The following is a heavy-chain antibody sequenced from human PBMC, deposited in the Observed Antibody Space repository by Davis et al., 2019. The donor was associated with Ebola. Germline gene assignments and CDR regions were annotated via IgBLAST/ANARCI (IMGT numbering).Heavy chain of an antibody. CDR1: GGSFSGYY. J-gene: IGHJ6*02. CDR2: INHSGST. D-gene: IGHD5-12*01. CDR3: ARARRIVATTYYYYYYGMDV. Sequence: MPSETLSLTCAVYGGSFSGYYWSWIRQPPGKGLEWIGEINHSGSTNYNPSLKSRVTISVDTSKNQFSLKLSSVTAADTAVYYCARARRIVATTYYYYYYGMDVWGQGTTVTVSS. V-gene: IGHV4-34*01.